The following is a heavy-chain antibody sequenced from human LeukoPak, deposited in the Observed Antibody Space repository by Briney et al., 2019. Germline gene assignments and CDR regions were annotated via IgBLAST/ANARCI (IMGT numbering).Heavy chain of an antibody. J-gene: IGHJ3*02. CDR2: IYSGGST. Sequence: GGSLRLSCAASGFTVSSNYMSWVRQAPGKGLEWVSVIYSGGSTYYADSVKGRFTISRDNSKNTLYLQMNSLRAEDTAVYYCAKDPSYYYDSSGRPAGAFDIWGQGTMVTVSS. CDR3: AKDPSYYYDSSGRPAGAFDI. V-gene: IGHV3-53*01. CDR1: GFTVSSNY. D-gene: IGHD3-22*01.